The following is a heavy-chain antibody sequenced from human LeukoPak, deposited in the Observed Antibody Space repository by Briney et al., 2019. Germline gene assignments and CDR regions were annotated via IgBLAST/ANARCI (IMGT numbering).Heavy chain of an antibody. CDR3: AREVRFLEWFYYYYMDV. D-gene: IGHD3-3*01. V-gene: IGHV4-4*02. Sequence: SGTLSLTCAVSGGSISSSNWWSWVRQPPGKGLEWIGEIYHSGSTNYNPSLKSRVTISVDKSKNQFSLKLSSVTAADTAVYYCAREVRFLEWFYYYYMDVWGKGTTVTVSS. CDR1: GGSISSSNW. CDR2: IYHSGST. J-gene: IGHJ6*03.